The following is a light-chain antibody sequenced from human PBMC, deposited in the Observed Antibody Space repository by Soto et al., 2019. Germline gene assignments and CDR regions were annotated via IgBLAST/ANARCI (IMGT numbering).Light chain of an antibody. J-gene: IGKJ2*01. V-gene: IGKV3-20*01. CDR2: VAS. CDR3: QQYGSSPRT. CDR1: QSVSSSY. Sequence: EIVLRQSPGPLSLSPGERATLPCRASQSVSSSYLAWYQQKPGQAPSLLIYVASIRATGIPDRFSGSGSGTDMTRTISRLEPEDFAVYYCQQYGSSPRTFGQGTKLEIK.